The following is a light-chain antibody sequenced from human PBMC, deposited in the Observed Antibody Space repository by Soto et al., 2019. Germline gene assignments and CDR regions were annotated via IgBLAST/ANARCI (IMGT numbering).Light chain of an antibody. CDR3: QQRRGFT. CDR1: QSVSSY. J-gene: IGKJ3*01. CDR2: DAS. V-gene: IGKV3-11*01. Sequence: EIVLTQSPATLSLSPGERATLSCRASQSVSSYLAWYQQKPGQAPRLLIYDASNRATGIPARFSGSGSGTDFPLTISSLEPEDFAVYYCQQRRGFTFGPGTKVDIK.